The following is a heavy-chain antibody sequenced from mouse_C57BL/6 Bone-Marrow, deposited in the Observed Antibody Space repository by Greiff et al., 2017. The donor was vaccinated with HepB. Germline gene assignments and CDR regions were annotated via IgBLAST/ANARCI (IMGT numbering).Heavy chain of an antibody. J-gene: IGHJ3*01. V-gene: IGHV7-1*01. CDR3: ARDAYYGSSGFAY. CDR1: GFTFSDFY. CDR2: SRNKANDYTT. Sequence: EVQLVESGGGLVQSGRSLRLSCATSGFTFSDFYMEWVRQAPGKGLEWIAASRNKANDYTTEYSASVKGRFIVSRDTSQSILYLQMNALRAEDTAIYYCARDAYYGSSGFAYWGQGTLVTVSA. D-gene: IGHD1-1*01.